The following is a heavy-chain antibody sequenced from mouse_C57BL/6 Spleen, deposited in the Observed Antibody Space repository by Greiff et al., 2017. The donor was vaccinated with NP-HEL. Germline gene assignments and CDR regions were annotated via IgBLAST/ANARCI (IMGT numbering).Heavy chain of an antibody. V-gene: IGHV2-9-1*01. CDR3: ARKDFDVEAWFAY. CDR2: IWTGGGT. Sequence: VQLQESGPGLVAPSQSLSITCTVSGFSLTSYAISWVRQPPGKGLEWLGVIWTGGGTNYTSALKSRLSISKDNSKSQVFLKMNSLQTEYTARYYCARKDFDVEAWFAYWDQGTLVTVSA. J-gene: IGHJ3*01. CDR1: GFSLTSYA.